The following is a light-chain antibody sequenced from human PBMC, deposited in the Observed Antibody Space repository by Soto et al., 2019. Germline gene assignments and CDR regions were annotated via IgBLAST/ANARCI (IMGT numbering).Light chain of an antibody. V-gene: IGKV2-28*01. J-gene: IGKJ4*01. CDR3: IQALQTPFA. CDR2: LGS. CDR1: QSLLHSSGRYY. Sequence: DLVMTQSPLSLPVTPGEPASISCRPSQSLLHSSGRYYLDWYLQKPGQSPQLLIYLGSHRASGVPDRFSGSGSGTDFTLTISRVEAEDVGIYYCIQALQTPFAFGGGTRVEIK.